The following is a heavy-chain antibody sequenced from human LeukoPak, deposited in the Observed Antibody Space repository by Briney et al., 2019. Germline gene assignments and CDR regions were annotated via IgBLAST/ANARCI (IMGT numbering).Heavy chain of an antibody. CDR1: GGSISSYY. D-gene: IGHD5-12*01. J-gene: IGHJ4*02. CDR3: ARVAHQRVATITDY. Sequence: SETLSLTCTVSGGSISSYYWSWIRQPPGKGLEWIGYIYYSGSTNYNPSLKSRVTISVDTSKNQFSLKLSSVTAADTAVYYCARVAHQRVATITDYWGQGTLVTVSS. CDR2: IYYSGST. V-gene: IGHV4-59*12.